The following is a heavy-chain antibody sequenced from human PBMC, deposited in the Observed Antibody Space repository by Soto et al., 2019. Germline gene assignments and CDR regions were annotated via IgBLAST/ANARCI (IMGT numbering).Heavy chain of an antibody. CDR3: ARAQITKHYYYGMDV. Sequence: GGSLRLSCAASGFTFSDHYMSWIRQAPGKGLEWVSYISSSGSTIYYADSVKGRFTISRDNAKNSLYLQMNSLRAEDTAVYYCARAQITKHYYYGMDVWGQGTTVTVSS. CDR1: GFTFSDHY. D-gene: IGHD3-10*01. CDR2: ISSSGSTI. V-gene: IGHV3-11*01. J-gene: IGHJ6*02.